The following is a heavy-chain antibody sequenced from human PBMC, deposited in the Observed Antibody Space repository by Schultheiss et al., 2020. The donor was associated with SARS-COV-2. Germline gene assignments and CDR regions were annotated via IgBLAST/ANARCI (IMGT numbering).Heavy chain of an antibody. CDR3: LRKGPGYRYFDD. J-gene: IGHJ4*02. Sequence: SETLSLTCTVSGGSISSGGYYWSWIRQHPGKGLEWIGYIYYSGSTYYNPSLKSRVTMSVDTSKNEFSLKVISVTDVDTAVYYCLRKGPGYRYFDDWGQGTLVTVSS. CDR1: GGSISSGGYY. D-gene: IGHD5-18*01. CDR2: IYYSGST. V-gene: IGHV4-31*03.